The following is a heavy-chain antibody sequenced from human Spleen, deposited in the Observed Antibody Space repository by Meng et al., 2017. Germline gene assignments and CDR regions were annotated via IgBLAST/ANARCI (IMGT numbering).Heavy chain of an antibody. V-gene: IGHV4-34*01. D-gene: IGHD1-1*01. CDR2: SKHSGNT. CDR3: AKGPSTMAHDFDY. CDR1: GGSFSDNY. J-gene: IGHJ4*02. Sequence: QVQLQRGVERLLKPSETRSLTFVVSGGSFSDNYWSWSRQPPGKGLEWMGESKHSGNTNYNPSLESRATRSVDTSQNNLSLKLSSVTAADSAVNDWAKGPSTMAHDFDYWGQGTLVTVSS.